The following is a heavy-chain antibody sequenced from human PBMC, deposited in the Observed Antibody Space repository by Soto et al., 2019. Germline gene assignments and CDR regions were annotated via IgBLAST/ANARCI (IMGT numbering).Heavy chain of an antibody. CDR1: GGSISSYY. V-gene: IGHV4-59*01. CDR3: ARDRFNYRYYYGMDV. Sequence: SETLSLTCTVSGGSISSYYWSWIRQPPGKGLEWIGYIYYSGSTNYNPSPKSRVTISVDTSKNQFSLKLSSVTAADTAVYYCARDRFNYRYYYGMDVWGQGTTVTVSS. J-gene: IGHJ6*02. CDR2: IYYSGST. D-gene: IGHD4-4*01.